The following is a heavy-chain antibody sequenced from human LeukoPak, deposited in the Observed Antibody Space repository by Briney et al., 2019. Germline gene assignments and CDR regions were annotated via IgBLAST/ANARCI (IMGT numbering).Heavy chain of an antibody. J-gene: IGHJ4*02. CDR1: GFSFNAYG. CDR3: AKAHYFDSTEYYFPFLLDY. D-gene: IGHD3-22*01. V-gene: IGHV3-30*02. CDR2: IQYEGKNK. Sequence: GGALRLSCAASGFSFNAYGMQWVRQAPGKGLEGVSFIQYEGKNKYYADSVKGRFTISRDNSKNTLYLQMNSLKPEDTAVYFCAKAHYFDSTEYYFPFLLDYWGQGTLVTVSS.